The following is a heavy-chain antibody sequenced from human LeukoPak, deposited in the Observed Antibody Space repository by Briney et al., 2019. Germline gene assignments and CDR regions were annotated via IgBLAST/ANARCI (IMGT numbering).Heavy chain of an antibody. CDR3: ARCQYNGSSDY. CDR2: ISNSFSYR. V-gene: IGHV3-11*03. Sequence: GGSLRLSCAASGFTFSDYYMAWIRQAPGKGLEWVSYISNSFSYRNYADSVKGRFTISRDNAKNSLYLQMNSLGGEATAVYYCARCQYNGSSDYWGQGTLVTVAS. D-gene: IGHD1-26*01. J-gene: IGHJ4*02. CDR1: GFTFSDYY.